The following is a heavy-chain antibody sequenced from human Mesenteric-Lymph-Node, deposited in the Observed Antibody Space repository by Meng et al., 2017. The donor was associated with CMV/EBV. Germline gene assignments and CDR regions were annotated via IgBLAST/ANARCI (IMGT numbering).Heavy chain of an antibody. V-gene: IGHV5-51*01. J-gene: IGHJ4*02. CDR3: ARRYCSSTSYYSGCDY. D-gene: IGHD2-2*01. CDR2: ISPADSDT. CDR1: GYMFANYW. Sequence: SGYMFANYWISWVRQMPGKGLEWMGIISPADSDTRYSPSFQGQVTISADKSISTAYLQWSSLKASDTAMYYCARRYCSSTSYYSGCDYWGQGTLVTVSS.